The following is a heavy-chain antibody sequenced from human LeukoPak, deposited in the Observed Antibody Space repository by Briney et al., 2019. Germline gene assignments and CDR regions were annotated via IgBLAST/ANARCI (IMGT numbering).Heavy chain of an antibody. V-gene: IGHV3-23*01. CDR1: GFTFSSYA. CDR3: ARDPGPGSSKRNGFDY. CDR2: ISGSGGST. D-gene: IGHD1-26*01. J-gene: IGHJ4*02. Sequence: PGGSLRLSCAASGFTFSSYAMSWVRQAPGKGLEWVSAISGSGGSTYYADSVKGRFTISRDNAKNSLYLQMNSLRAEDTAVYYCARDPGPGSSKRNGFDYWGQGTLVTVSS.